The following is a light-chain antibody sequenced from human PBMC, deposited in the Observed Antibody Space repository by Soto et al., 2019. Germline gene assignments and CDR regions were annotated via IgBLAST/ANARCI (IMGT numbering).Light chain of an antibody. V-gene: IGKV1-33*01. Sequence: DIQMTQSPSSLSASVGDRVTITCQASQDISNYLNWYQQKPGKAPKLLIYDASNLETGVASRFSGSGSGTDFTFTISSLQPEDVATYYCLQYHNLPLPFGGGTKGEIK. CDR2: DAS. J-gene: IGKJ4*01. CDR3: LQYHNLPLP. CDR1: QDISNY.